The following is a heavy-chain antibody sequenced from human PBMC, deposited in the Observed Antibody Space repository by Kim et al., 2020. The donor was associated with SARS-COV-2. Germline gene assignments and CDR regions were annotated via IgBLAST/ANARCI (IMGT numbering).Heavy chain of an antibody. CDR3: ARVGAITGGYDEGGWFDP. D-gene: IGHD5-12*01. Sequence: RSRVTISVDTSKNQFSLKLSAVTAADTAVYYCARVGAITGGYDEGGWFDPWGQGTLVTVSS. V-gene: IGHV4-34*01. J-gene: IGHJ5*02.